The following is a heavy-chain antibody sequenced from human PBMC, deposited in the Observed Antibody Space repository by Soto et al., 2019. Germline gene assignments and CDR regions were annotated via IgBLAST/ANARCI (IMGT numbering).Heavy chain of an antibody. Sequence: QVQLVPSGAEVKKPGASVKFSCKASGYTFTSYYMHLGRQAPAQGLEWMGIINPIGGSTSYAQKFQVRVPMTRVTSTSTVYKELSSLRSEDTAVYYWARIVEEFPDYWGKGTLVTVSS. J-gene: IGHJ4*02. V-gene: IGHV1-46*01. CDR1: GYTFTSYY. CDR3: ARIVEEFPDY. CDR2: INPIGGST. D-gene: IGHD3-10*01.